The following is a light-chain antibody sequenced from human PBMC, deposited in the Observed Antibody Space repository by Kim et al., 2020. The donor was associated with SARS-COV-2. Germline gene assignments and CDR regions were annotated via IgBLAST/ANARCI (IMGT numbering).Light chain of an antibody. Sequence: DIQMTQSPSSLSASVGDRVTITCRASQSISTYLNWYQQKPGTAPKLLIYGASSLQSGVPSRFSGSGSGTDFTLTISSLQPEDFATYYCQQSYSTPITFGGGTKLEI. CDR3: QQSYSTPIT. CDR1: QSISTY. V-gene: IGKV1-39*01. CDR2: GAS. J-gene: IGKJ4*01.